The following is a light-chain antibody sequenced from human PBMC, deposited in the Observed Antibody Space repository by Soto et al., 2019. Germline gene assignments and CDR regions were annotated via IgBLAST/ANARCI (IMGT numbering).Light chain of an antibody. CDR3: QSYDSSLSAVV. Sequence: QSVLTQPPSVSGAPGQRVTISGTGSSSNIGAGYDVHWYQQLPGTAPKRLIYGNSNRPSGVPDRFSGSKSGTSASLAITGLQAEDEADYYCQSYDSSLSAVVFGGGTKLAVL. CDR1: SSNIGAGYD. V-gene: IGLV1-40*01. J-gene: IGLJ2*01. CDR2: GNS.